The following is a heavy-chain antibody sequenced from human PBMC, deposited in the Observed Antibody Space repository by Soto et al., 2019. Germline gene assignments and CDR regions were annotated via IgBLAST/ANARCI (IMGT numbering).Heavy chain of an antibody. CDR1: GGSINSPSYY. CDR2: IYYSGST. Sequence: QLQLQESGPGLVKPSETLSLTCTFSGGSINSPSYYWAWFRQSPGTGPEWIGSIYYSGSTYYNPSLKSRVTISVDTSKNQFSLKLSSVTDADTAVYYCAKIGGSHEFHYYMDVWGKGTTVTVYS. CDR3: AKIGGSHEFHYYMDV. V-gene: IGHV4-39*01. J-gene: IGHJ6*03. D-gene: IGHD2-15*01.